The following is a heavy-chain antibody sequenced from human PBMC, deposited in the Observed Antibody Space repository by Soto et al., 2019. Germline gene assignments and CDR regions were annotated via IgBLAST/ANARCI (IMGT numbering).Heavy chain of an antibody. V-gene: IGHV1-69*02. CDR2: INPIVSMS. J-gene: IGHJ4*02. D-gene: IGHD3-10*01. Sequence: QVQLVQSGTEVKKPGSSVKVSCKASGDTFSFYTINWVRQAPGLGLEWVGRINPIVSMSNYAQKFQGRVSMTADKSTSTAFMERRSLRSDDTAMYFCAASYGSGYRAFDYWCQGALVIVSS. CDR3: AASYGSGYRAFDY. CDR1: GDTFSFYT.